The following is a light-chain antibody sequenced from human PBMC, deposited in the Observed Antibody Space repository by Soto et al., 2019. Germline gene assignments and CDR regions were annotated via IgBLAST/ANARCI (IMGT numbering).Light chain of an antibody. CDR1: QSVSSN. J-gene: IGKJ1*01. Sequence: EIVMSQYSATLSVSPGERATLSCRASQSVSSNLAWYQQKPGQAPRLLIYGASSRATGTPDRFSGSGSGTDFTLTINRLEPEDFALYYCQQYGSSPPTFGQGTKVDIK. CDR2: GAS. CDR3: QQYGSSPPT. V-gene: IGKV3-20*01.